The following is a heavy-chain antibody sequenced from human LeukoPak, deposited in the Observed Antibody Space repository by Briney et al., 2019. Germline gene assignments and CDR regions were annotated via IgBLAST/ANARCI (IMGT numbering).Heavy chain of an antibody. V-gene: IGHV3-21*01. CDR1: GFTFSNYS. J-gene: IGHJ6*02. CDR2: ISSSSSYI. D-gene: IGHD6-13*01. Sequence: GGSLRLSRAASGFTFSNYSMNWVRQAPGKGLEWVSSISSSSSYIYYADSVKGRFTISRDNAKNSLYLQMNSLRAEDTAVYYCARDDSVAAASFYYYGMDVWGQGTTVTVSS. CDR3: ARDDSVAAASFYYYGMDV.